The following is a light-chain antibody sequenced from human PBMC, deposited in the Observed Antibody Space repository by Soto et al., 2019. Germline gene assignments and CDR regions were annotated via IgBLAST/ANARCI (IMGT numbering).Light chain of an antibody. Sequence: VMTHSPATLSMAPGGRATLSSSSTQSVSTNSAWYQQRPGHARRLLIYHSSTRSTGIPARFRGTGSGIAFTITISSPQYEDFAVYYYKQDNNRWTFGQGTKVDIK. CDR3: KQDNNRWT. CDR2: HSS. J-gene: IGKJ1*01. V-gene: IGKV3-15*01. CDR1: QSVSTN.